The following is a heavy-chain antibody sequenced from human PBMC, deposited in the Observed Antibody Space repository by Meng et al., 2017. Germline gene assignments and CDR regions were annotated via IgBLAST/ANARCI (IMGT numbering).Heavy chain of an antibody. V-gene: IGHV4-34*01. CDR1: GGSFSGYY. Sequence: SETLSLTCAVYGGSFSGYYWSWIRQPPGKGLEWIGEINHSGSTNYNPSLKSRVTISVDTSKNQFSLKLDSVTAADTAVYYCARDPISERPDYWGQGALVTVSS. J-gene: IGHJ4*02. D-gene: IGHD1-1*01. CDR2: INHSGST. CDR3: ARDPISERPDY.